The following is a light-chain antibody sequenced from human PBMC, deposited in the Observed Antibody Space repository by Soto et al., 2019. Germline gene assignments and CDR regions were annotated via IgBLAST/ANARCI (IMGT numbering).Light chain of an antibody. CDR2: GAS. J-gene: IGKJ1*01. CDR3: QHYGSTPWS. Sequence: EVVLTQSPGTLSLSPGERATLSCRASQSVSSTYLAWYQQRTGQAPRLLIYGASARATDIPDRISGSGSGTDFTLTFSRLEPEDFAVYYCQHYGSTPWSFGQGTKVEIK. CDR1: QSVSSTY. V-gene: IGKV3-20*01.